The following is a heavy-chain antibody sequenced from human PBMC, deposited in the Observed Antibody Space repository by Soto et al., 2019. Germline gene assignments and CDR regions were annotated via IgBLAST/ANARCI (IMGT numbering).Heavy chain of an antibody. J-gene: IGHJ6*02. D-gene: IGHD2-15*01. V-gene: IGHV1-18*01. CDR2: ISAYNGNT. CDR3: ARFIGGAYGMDV. CDR1: GYTFTSYG. Sequence: ASLKVSCKASGYTFTSYGISWVRQAPGQGLEWMGWISAYNGNTNYAQKLQGRVTVTTDTSTSTAYMELSSLRSEDTAMYYCARFIGGAYGMDVWGQGTTVTVSS.